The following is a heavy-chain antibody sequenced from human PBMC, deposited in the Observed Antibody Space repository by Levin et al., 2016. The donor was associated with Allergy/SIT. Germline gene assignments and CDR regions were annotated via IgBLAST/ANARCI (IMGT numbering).Heavy chain of an antibody. Sequence: SGPTLVKPTQTLTLTCTFSGFSLSTSGVGVGWIRQPPGKALEWLALIYWDDDKRYSPSLKSRLTITKDTSKNQVVLTMTNMDPVDTATYYCARTSLTTTVTTVGDAFDIWGQGTMVTVSS. CDR2: IYWDDDK. J-gene: IGHJ3*02. D-gene: IGHD4-17*01. V-gene: IGHV2-5*02. CDR1: GFSLSTSGVG. CDR3: ARTSLTTTVTTVGDAFDI.